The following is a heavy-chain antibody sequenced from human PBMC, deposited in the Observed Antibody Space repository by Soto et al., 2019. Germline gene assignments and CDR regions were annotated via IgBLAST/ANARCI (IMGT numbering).Heavy chain of an antibody. CDR1: GGPFSSYA. D-gene: IGHD6-25*01. Sequence: SVKVSCKDSGGPFSSYAISWVRQPTAQWLEWMGGIIPIFGTASYARKFPVRVTITADESTSTACMELSSIRSEDTAVYYCARVALRVLRSGNYFDYLTPGTLVTVSS. CDR2: IIPIFGTA. V-gene: IGHV1-69*13. J-gene: IGHJ4*02. CDR3: ARVALRVLRSGNYFDY.